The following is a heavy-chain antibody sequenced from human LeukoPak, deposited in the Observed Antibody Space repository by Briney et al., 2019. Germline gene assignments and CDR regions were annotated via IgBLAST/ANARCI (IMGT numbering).Heavy chain of an antibody. J-gene: IGHJ4*02. CDR3: ASGSFDWSGYSAVDY. CDR1: GGTFSSYA. CDR2: IIPIFGTA. Sequence: SVKFSCKASGGTFSSYAISWVRQAPGQGLEWMGGIIPIFGTANYAQKFQGRVTITADESTSTAYMELSSLRSEDTAGYYCASGSFDWSGYSAVDYWGQGTLVTVSS. D-gene: IGHD3-3*01. V-gene: IGHV1-69*13.